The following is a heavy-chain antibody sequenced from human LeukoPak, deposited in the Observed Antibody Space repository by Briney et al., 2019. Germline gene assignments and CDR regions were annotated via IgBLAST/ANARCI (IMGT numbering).Heavy chain of an antibody. CDR2: ISSSGSSI. J-gene: IGHJ2*01. CDR1: GFTFSSYE. Sequence: GGSLRLSCAASGFTFSSYEMNWVRQAPGKGLEWVSYISSSGSSIYYADSVKGRFTISRDNAKNSLYLQMNSLRAEDTAVYYCANSWSHWYFDLWGRGTLVTVSS. V-gene: IGHV3-48*03. CDR3: ANSWSHWYFDL. D-gene: IGHD6-13*01.